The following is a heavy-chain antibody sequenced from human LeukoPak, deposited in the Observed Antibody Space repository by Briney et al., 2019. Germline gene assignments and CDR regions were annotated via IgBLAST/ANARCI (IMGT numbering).Heavy chain of an antibody. CDR2: IYYTGNS. CDR3: SREHYSTSDY. J-gene: IGHJ4*02. CDR1: GGSISSSSHH. Sequence: SETLSLTCTVSGGSISSSSHHWAWIRQPPGKGLEWIACIYYTGNSYYNPSLRSRLTISVDSSKDQFSLRLSSVTAADTAVCYCSREHYSTSDYWGQGILVTVSS. D-gene: IGHD1/OR15-1a*01. V-gene: IGHV4-39*01.